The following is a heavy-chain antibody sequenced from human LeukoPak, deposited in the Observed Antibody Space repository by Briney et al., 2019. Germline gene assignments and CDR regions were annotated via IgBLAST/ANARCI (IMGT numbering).Heavy chain of an antibody. CDR1: GFTFSTYS. J-gene: IGHJ4*02. D-gene: IGHD3-10*01. CDR2: ISSSSSTI. Sequence: GGSLRLSCGASGFTFSTYSMNWVRQAPGKGLEGASYISSSSSTIHHADSVKGRFTISRDNSKNTLYLQMNSLRAEDTAVYYCAKEVTMVRAFDYWGQGTLVTVSS. CDR3: AKEVTMVRAFDY. V-gene: IGHV3-48*01.